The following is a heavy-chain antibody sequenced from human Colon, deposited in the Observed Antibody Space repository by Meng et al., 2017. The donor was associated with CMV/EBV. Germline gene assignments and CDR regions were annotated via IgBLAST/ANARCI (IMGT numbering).Heavy chain of an antibody. V-gene: IGHV4-4*02. CDR3: ASKTVGITWPGFVH. J-gene: IGHJ4*02. Sequence: VSGASIRSNIWWSWVRQPPGKGLEWIGEIHHSGSTNYNPSLKSRLTVSVDKSRNQVSLQIRSMTAADTAVYYCASKTVGITWPGFVHWGQGILVTVSS. CDR1: GASIRSNIW. CDR2: IHHSGST. D-gene: IGHD5-12*01.